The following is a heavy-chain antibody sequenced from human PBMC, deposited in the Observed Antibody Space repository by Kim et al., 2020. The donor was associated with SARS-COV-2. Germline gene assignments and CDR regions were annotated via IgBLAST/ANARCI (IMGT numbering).Heavy chain of an antibody. Sequence: GGSLRLSCVASGLTLNNNWMTWVRRAPGKGLEWVANIKDDGSNKHYLDSVKGRFTISRDNAKNTLYLQMNRLRPEDTAVYHCVRTRGWLVAFTPWCQGTLVRVST. CDR3: VRTRGWLVAFTP. CDR2: IKDDGSNK. V-gene: IGHV3-7*01. CDR1: GLTLNNNW. J-gene: IGHJ5*02. D-gene: IGHD2-8*02.